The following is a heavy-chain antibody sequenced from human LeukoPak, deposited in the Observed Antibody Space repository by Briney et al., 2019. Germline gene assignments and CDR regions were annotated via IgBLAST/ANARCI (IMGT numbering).Heavy chain of an antibody. Sequence: GSLRLSCAASGFTFSSYAMHWVRQAPGKGLEWVAVISYDGSNKYYADSVKGRFTISRDNSKNTLFVQMNSLRAEDTAVYYCAREYDSSWPSWGQGTLVTVSS. CDR3: AREYDSSWPS. CDR2: ISYDGSNK. J-gene: IGHJ5*02. CDR1: GFTFSSYA. V-gene: IGHV3-30-3*01. D-gene: IGHD3-22*01.